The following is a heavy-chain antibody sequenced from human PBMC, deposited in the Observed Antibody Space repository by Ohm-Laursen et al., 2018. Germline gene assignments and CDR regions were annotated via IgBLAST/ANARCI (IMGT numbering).Heavy chain of an antibody. D-gene: IGHD6-19*01. V-gene: IGHV4-34*01. CDR3: ARVKQWLIYAFDI. Sequence: SGTLSLTCAVYGGSFSGYYWSWIRQPPGKGLEWIGEINHSGSTNYNPSLKSRVTISVDTSKNQFFQKLSSMTAADTAVYYCARVKQWLIYAFDIWGQGTMVTVSS. CDR1: GGSFSGYY. CDR2: INHSGST. J-gene: IGHJ3*02.